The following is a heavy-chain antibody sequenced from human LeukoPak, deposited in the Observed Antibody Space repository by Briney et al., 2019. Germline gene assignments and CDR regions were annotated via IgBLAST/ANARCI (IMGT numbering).Heavy chain of an antibody. CDR2: IYHSGST. V-gene: IGHV4-38-2*02. CDR3: VSLPQSSGSSLYYTYNMAV. CDR1: GYSISSGYY. Sequence: SETLSLTCTVSGYSISSGYYWGWIRQPPGKGLEWIGGIYHSGSTYYNPSLKSRVTISVDTSKNQFSLKLSSVTAADTAVYYCVSLPQSSGSSLYYTYNMAVGGKGPRVPVS. J-gene: IGHJ6*03. D-gene: IGHD6-6*01.